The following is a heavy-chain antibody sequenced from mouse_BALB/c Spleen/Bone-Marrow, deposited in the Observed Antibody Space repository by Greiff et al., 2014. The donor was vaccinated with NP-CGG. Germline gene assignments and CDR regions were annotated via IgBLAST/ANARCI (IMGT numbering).Heavy chain of an antibody. D-gene: IGHD1-1*01. CDR1: GHAFSSSW. CDR2: IYPGDGET. V-gene: IGHV1-82*01. J-gene: IGHJ4*01. CDR3: ATTVVAPMDY. Sequence: QVQLKQSGPELVKPGASVKISCKGSGHAFSSSWMNWAKWRPGQGLEWIGRIYPGDGETNYNGKFKGKATLTADKSSSTAYMQLSSLTSVDSAVYFCATTVVAPMDYWGQGTSVTVSS.